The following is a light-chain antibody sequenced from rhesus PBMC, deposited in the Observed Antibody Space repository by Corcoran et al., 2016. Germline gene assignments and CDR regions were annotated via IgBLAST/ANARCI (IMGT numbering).Light chain of an antibody. CDR2: KAC. J-gene: IGKJ1*01. CDR1: QSINNW. Sequence: DIQMTQSPSFLSASVGDTVTITCRASQSINNWLAWYQQKPGKAPKLLIDKACSLQNGVPSTFSGGGSRTDCTLTISSLESGDFATYFCQHYSGNPWTFGQGTKVEIK. CDR3: QHYSGNPWT. V-gene: IGKV1-22*01.